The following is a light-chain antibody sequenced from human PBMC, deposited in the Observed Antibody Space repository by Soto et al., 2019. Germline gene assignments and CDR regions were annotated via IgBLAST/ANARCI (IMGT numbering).Light chain of an antibody. CDR3: QQYDSTPPT. CDR2: GAS. J-gene: IGKJ1*01. CDR1: QSVNSNY. Sequence: EIVLTQSPGTLSLSPGERATLSCRASQSVNSNYLAWYQRKPGQAPRLLIYGASNRATDIPYRFSDSGSGTDFTLTITRLEAEDFAVYYCQQYDSTPPTLGQGTKVEVK. V-gene: IGKV3-20*01.